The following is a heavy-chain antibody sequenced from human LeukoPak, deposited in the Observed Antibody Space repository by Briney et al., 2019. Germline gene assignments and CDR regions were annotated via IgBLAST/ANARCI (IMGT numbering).Heavy chain of an antibody. V-gene: IGHV3-21*01. Sequence: PGGSLRLSCAASGFTLSSYTMNWVRQAPGKGLEWVSSITTSSSYIYYADSVKGRFTISRDNAKKSLYLQMNSLRAEDTAVYYCAGKTGYYTGYYYYMDVWGKGTTVTISS. CDR2: ITTSSSYI. J-gene: IGHJ6*03. CDR3: AGKTGYYTGYYYYMDV. CDR1: GFTLSSYT. D-gene: IGHD3/OR15-3a*01.